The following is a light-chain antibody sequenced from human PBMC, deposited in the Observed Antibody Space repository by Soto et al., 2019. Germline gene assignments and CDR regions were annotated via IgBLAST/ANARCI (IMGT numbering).Light chain of an antibody. CDR2: DVF. CDR3: CSYTTTSTFV. CDR1: SSDVGGYNY. J-gene: IGLJ2*01. V-gene: IGLV2-14*01. Sequence: QSALTQPASVSGSPGQSITISCTGTSSDVGGYNYVSWYQQHPGKAPRLMIFDVFRRPSGLSNRFSGSKSGNTASLTISGLQAEDEADYYCCSYTTTSTFVFGGGTKLTVL.